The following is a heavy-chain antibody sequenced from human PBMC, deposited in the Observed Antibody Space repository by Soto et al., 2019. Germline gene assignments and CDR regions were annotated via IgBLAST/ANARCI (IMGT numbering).Heavy chain of an antibody. CDR2: FYYNGST. V-gene: IGHV4-39*01. CDR1: GAILTSYY. D-gene: IGHD5-12*01. Sequence: SETLSLTCSVSGAILTSYYWGWIRQPPGKGLEWIGSFYYNGSTYYSPSLKSRVTISGDTSKKQISLRLSSVTAADTAVYYCARISVASRYMDVWGKGTTVTAP. CDR3: ARISVASRYMDV. J-gene: IGHJ6*03.